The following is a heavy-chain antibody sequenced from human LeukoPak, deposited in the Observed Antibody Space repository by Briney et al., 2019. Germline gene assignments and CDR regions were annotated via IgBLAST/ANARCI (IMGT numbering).Heavy chain of an antibody. V-gene: IGHV4-31*03. D-gene: IGHD7-27*01. CDR3: ARDWGTYFDY. J-gene: IGHJ4*02. CDR2: IYYSGST. CDR1: GGSISSGGSR. Sequence: SETLSLTCNVSGGSISSGGSRWSWIRQHPGRGLEWIGYIYYSGSTYYNPSLESRLTMSVDTSKNQFSLHLTSVTAADTAVYYCARDWGTYFDYWGQGTLVTVSS.